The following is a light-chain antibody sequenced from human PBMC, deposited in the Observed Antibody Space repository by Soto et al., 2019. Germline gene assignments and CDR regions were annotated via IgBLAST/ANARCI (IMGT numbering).Light chain of an antibody. CDR2: EVS. Sequence: QSALTQPPSASGSPGQSVTISCTGTSSDVGGYNYVSWYQQHPGKAPKLMIYEVSKRPSGVPDRFSGSKSGNTASLTVSGLQAEDEAEYYCSSYAGSTIYVFGTGTKVTVL. CDR3: SSYAGSTIYV. J-gene: IGLJ1*01. CDR1: SSDVGGYNY. V-gene: IGLV2-8*01.